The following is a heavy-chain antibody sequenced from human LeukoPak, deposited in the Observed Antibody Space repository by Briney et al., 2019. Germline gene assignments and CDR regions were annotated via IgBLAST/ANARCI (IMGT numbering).Heavy chain of an antibody. CDR3: AKSGYSGYDIPYYFDY. D-gene: IGHD5-12*01. CDR1: GFTFSSYG. V-gene: IGHV3-30*02. Sequence: GGSLRLSCAASGFTFSSYGMHWVRQAPGKGLEWVAFIRYDGSNKYYADSVKGRFTISRDNSKNTLYLQMNSLRAEDTAVYYCAKSGYSGYDIPYYFDYWGQGTLVTVSS. CDR2: IRYDGSNK. J-gene: IGHJ4*02.